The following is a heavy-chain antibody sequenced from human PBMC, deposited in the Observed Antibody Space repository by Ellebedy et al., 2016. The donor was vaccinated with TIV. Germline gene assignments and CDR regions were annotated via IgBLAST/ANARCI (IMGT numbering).Heavy chain of an antibody. J-gene: IGHJ5*02. CDR3: AREVQGIAAAGTGWFDP. CDR1: GFTFSSYG. V-gene: IGHV3-33*01. CDR2: IWYDGSNK. D-gene: IGHD6-13*01. Sequence: GESLKISCAASGFTFSSYGMHWVRQAPGKGLEWVAVIWYDGSNKYYADSVKGRFTISRDNSKNPLYLQMNSLRAEDTAVYYCAREVQGIAAAGTGWFDPWGQGTLVTVSS.